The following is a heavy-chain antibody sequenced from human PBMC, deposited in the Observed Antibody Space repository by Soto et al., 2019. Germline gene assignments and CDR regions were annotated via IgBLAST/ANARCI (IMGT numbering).Heavy chain of an antibody. D-gene: IGHD3-22*01. CDR1: GFDFSGYG. CDR3: AKAPYYRDSSGLGYFER. Sequence: GGSLRLSCAASGFDFSGYGMHWVRQAPGKGLEWVAIIIFDGRKEYYADSVKGRFTISRDTSKNMVHLQMNSLRADDTALYYCAKAPYYRDSSGLGYFERWGQGTPVTVSS. J-gene: IGHJ4*02. CDR2: IIFDGRKE. V-gene: IGHV3-30*18.